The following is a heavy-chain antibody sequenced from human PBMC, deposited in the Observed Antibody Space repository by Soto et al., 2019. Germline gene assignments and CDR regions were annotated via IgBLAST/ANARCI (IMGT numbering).Heavy chain of an antibody. V-gene: IGHV1-58*01. J-gene: IGHJ6*02. D-gene: IGHD2-15*01. CDR2: IVVGSGNT. CDR1: GFTFTSSA. Sequence: QMQLVQSGPEVKKPGTSVKVSCKASGFTFTSSAVQWVRQARGQRLEWIGWIVVGSGNTNYAQKFQERVTSTRDMSTSTAYMELSSLRSEDTALYYCAAGPIYCSGGSCYSHYYYGMDVWGQGTTVTVSS. CDR3: AAGPIYCSGGSCYSHYYYGMDV.